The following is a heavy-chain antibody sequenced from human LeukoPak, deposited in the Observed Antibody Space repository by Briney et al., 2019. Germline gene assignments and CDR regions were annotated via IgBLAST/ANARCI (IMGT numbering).Heavy chain of an antibody. CDR3: ARAGYCSGGSCLPDTPNWFDP. J-gene: IGHJ5*02. D-gene: IGHD2-15*01. Sequence: ASVKVSCKASGGTFSSYAMNWVRQAPGQGLEWMGWINTNTGNPTYAQGFTGRLVFSLDTSVSTAYLQISSLKAEDTAVYYCARAGYCSGGSCLPDTPNWFDPWGQGTLVTVSS. V-gene: IGHV7-4-1*02. CDR2: INTNTGNP. CDR1: GGTFSSYA.